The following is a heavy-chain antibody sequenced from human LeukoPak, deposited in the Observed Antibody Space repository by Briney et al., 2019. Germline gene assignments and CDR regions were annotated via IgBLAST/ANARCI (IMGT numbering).Heavy chain of an antibody. CDR3: AALTARDYYDSSASDY. J-gene: IGHJ4*02. Sequence: ASVQVSCKASGFTFTSSAMQWVRQARGQRFEWIGWIVVGSGNTNYAQKFQERVTITRDMSTSTAYMELSSLRSEDTAVYYCAALTARDYYDSSASDYWGQGTLVTVSS. CDR1: GFTFTSSA. D-gene: IGHD3-22*01. CDR2: IVVGSGNT. V-gene: IGHV1-58*02.